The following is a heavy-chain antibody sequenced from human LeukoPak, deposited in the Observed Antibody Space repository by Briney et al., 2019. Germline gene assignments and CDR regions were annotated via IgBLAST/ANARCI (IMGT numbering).Heavy chain of an antibody. D-gene: IGHD5-12*01. CDR2: IYYSGST. V-gene: IGHV4-59*01. J-gene: IGHJ6*03. CDR3: AGGYHRGGYYYYYYMDV. CDR1: GGSIGTYY. Sequence: SETLSLTCTVSGGSIGTYYWSWIRQPPGKGLEWIGYIYYSGSTNYNPSLKSRVTISVDTSKNQFPLKLSSVTAADTAVYYCAGGYHRGGYYYYYYMDVWGKGTTVTVSS.